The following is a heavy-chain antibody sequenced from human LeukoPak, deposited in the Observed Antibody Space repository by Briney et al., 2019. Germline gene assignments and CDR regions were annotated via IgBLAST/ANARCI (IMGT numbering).Heavy chain of an antibody. J-gene: IGHJ5*02. CDR3: ASYDFWSGYYDDP. V-gene: IGHV4-39*01. Sequence: SETLSLTCTVSGGSISSSSYYWGWIRQPPGKGLEWIGSIYYSGSTYYNPSFKSRVTISVDTSKNQFSLKLSSVTAAETAVYYCASYDFWSGYYDDPWGQGTLVTVSS. CDR1: GGSISSSSYY. D-gene: IGHD3-3*01. CDR2: IYYSGST.